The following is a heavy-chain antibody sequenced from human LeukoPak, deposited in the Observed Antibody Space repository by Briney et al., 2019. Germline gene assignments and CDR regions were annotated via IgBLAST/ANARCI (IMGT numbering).Heavy chain of an antibody. J-gene: IGHJ4*02. V-gene: IGHV3-7*01. D-gene: IGHD5-12*01. CDR3: AKMGGGYDSRMYYFDY. CDR1: GFTFSSYW. CDR2: IKQDGSEK. Sequence: GGSLRLSCAASGFTFSSYWMSWVRQAPGKGLEWVANIKQDGSEKYYVDSVKGRFTISRDNSKNTLYLQMNSLRAEDTAVYYCAKMGGGYDSRMYYFDYWGQGTLVTVSS.